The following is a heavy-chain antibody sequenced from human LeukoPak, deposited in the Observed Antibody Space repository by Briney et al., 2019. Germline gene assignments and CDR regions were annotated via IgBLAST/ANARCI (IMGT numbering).Heavy chain of an antibody. Sequence: GGSLRLSCAASGFTLSNYGMHWVRQAPGKGLEWVAIISYDGNNKNSADSVKGRFTISRDNSKNTLFLQMNSLRPEDTAVYYCAKDQLARERYGGEEPDYWGQGTLVTVSS. CDR1: GFTLSNYG. J-gene: IGHJ4*02. D-gene: IGHD1-1*01. CDR3: AKDQLARERYGGEEPDY. V-gene: IGHV3-30*18. CDR2: ISYDGNNK.